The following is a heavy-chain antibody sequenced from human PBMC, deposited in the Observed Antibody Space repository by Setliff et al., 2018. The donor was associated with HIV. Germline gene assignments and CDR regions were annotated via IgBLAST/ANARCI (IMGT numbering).Heavy chain of an antibody. J-gene: IGHJ4*02. CDR3: ARFEVTTVTTRDY. CDR2: ISLSGST. D-gene: IGHD4-17*01. V-gene: IGHV4-38-2*02. CDR1: GYSLSSASY. Sequence: SETLSLTCSVSGYSLSSASYWGWIRQSPEKGLEWIGSISLSGSTYYNPSLQSRVTISLDTSRNQFSLKLRSVTAADTAVYYCARFEVTTVTTRDYWGQGTLVTVSS.